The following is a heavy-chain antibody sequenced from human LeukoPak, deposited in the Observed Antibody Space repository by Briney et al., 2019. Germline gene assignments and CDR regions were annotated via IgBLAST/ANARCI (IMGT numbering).Heavy chain of an antibody. CDR2: TYYRSKWYN. J-gene: IGHJ3*02. V-gene: IGHV6-1*01. CDR1: GDIFSSNSAA. Sequence: SQTLSLTCALSGDIFSSNSAAWNWIRQSPSRGLEWLGRTYYRSKWYNDYAVSVKSRITINPDTSKNQFSLQLNSVTPEDTAVYYCARVSSGWYPDAFDIWGQGTMVTVSS. D-gene: IGHD6-19*01. CDR3: ARVSSGWYPDAFDI.